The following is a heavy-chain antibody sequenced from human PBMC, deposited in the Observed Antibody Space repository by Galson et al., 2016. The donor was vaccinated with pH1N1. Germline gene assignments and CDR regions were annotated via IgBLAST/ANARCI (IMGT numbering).Heavy chain of an antibody. Sequence: SVKVSCKASGYTFTNYYFHWVRQAPGHGLEWMGVIDPSGGGTTYAQKFQARVTMTRDTSTSTVYLDLSRLKSDDTSVFYCTRDLGRRREFWGQGTLVTVSS. J-gene: IGHJ4*02. CDR1: GYTFTNYY. CDR2: IDPSGGGT. D-gene: IGHD1-26*01. CDR3: TRDLGRRREF. V-gene: IGHV1-46*01.